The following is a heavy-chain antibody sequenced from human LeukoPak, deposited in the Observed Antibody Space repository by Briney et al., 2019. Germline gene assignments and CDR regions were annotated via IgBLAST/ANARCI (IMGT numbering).Heavy chain of an antibody. J-gene: IGHJ4*02. D-gene: IGHD3-16*02. V-gene: IGHV4-31*03. Sequence: SQTLSLTCTVSGGSLSSGGYYWSWIRQHPGKGLEWIGYIYYSVSTYYNPSLKSRVTISVDTSKNQFSLKLSSVTAADTAVYYCARVIDYVWGSYRRPHPSYYFDYWGQGTLVTVSS. CDR2: IYYSVST. CDR1: GGSLSSGGYY. CDR3: ARVIDYVWGSYRRPHPSYYFDY.